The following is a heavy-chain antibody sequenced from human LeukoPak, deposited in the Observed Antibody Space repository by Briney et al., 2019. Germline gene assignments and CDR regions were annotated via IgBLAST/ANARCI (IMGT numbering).Heavy chain of an antibody. CDR1: GGTFSSYA. J-gene: IGHJ6*03. V-gene: IGHV1-69*06. CDR3: ARVAGYYYYYMDV. Sequence: GASVKVSCKASGGTFSSYAISWVRQAPGQGLEWMGGIIPIFGTANYAQKFQGRVTITADKSTSTAYMELSSLRSEDTAVYYCARVAGYYYYYMDVWGKGTTVTVSS. CDR2: IIPIFGTA.